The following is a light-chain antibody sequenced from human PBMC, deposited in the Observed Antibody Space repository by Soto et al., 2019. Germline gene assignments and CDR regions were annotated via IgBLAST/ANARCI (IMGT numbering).Light chain of an antibody. Sequence: EIVMTQSPVTLSVSPGERATLSCRASQNVSSDLAWYQQNPGQAPRLLFYGASTRATGIPARFSGSGSGTEFPLTISSLQSEDLAVYYCQQYNGWPRTFGQATKVEIK. V-gene: IGKV3-15*01. CDR3: QQYNGWPRT. J-gene: IGKJ1*01. CDR1: QNVSSD. CDR2: GAS.